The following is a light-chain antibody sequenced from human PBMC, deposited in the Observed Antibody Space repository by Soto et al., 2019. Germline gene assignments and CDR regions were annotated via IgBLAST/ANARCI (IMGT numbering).Light chain of an antibody. CDR3: GTWDSSLSAWV. Sequence: QSVLTQPPSVSAAPGQTVTVSCSGSSSNIGNNYVSWFQQLPGTAPKLIIYENDKRPSGIPDRFSGSKSGTSATLGITGLQTGDEADYYCGTWDSSLSAWVFGGGTKLTVL. CDR2: END. V-gene: IGLV1-51*02. CDR1: SSNIGNNY. J-gene: IGLJ3*02.